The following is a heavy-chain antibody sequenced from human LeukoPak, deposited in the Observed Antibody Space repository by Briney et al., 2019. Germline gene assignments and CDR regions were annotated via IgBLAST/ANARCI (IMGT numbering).Heavy chain of an antibody. CDR2: ISAYNGNT. CDR3: ARDSDWNVDY. Sequence: GASVKVSCKASGYTFTSYGISWVRQAPGQGLEWMGWISAYNGNTNYAQKLQGRVSMTTDTSTNTAYIEVRSLKSDDTAIYYCARDSDWNVDYWGQGTLVTVSS. CDR1: GYTFTSYG. V-gene: IGHV1-18*01. J-gene: IGHJ4*02. D-gene: IGHD1-1*01.